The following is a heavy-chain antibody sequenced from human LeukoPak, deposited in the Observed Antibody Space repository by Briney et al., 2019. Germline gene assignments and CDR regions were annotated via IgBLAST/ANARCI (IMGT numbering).Heavy chain of an antibody. D-gene: IGHD3-3*01. V-gene: IGHV4-4*07. CDR2: IYTSGST. Sequence: SETLSLTCTVSGGSISSYYWSWIRQPAGKGLEWIGRIYTSGSTNYNPSLKSRVTMSGDTSKDQFSLKLSSVTAADTAVYYCARGCPYYDFWSGYRNWFDPWGQGTLVTVSS. J-gene: IGHJ5*02. CDR1: GGSISSYY. CDR3: ARGCPYYDFWSGYRNWFDP.